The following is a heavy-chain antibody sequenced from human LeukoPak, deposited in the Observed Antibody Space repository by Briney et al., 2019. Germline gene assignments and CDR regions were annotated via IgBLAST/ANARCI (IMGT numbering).Heavy chain of an antibody. CDR2: INPSGGSR. CDR3: ARDRVVEVQWGLLGMYYCHY. CDR1: GYTFTSYY. Sequence: ASVTVSFTASGYTFTSYYMHWGRKAPGQGLEWMGIINPSGGSRSYAQKFQGRVTMTRDTSTSTVYMELSRLRSDDTAVYYCARDRVVEVQWGLLGMYYCHYWGQGTLVTVSS. D-gene: IGHD1-26*01. J-gene: IGHJ4*02. V-gene: IGHV1-46*01.